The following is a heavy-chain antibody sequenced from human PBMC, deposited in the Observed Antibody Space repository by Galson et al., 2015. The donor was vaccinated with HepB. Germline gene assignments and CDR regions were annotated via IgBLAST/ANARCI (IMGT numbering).Heavy chain of an antibody. D-gene: IGHD3-22*01. CDR2: IIPMFETG. V-gene: IGHV1-69*06. CDR3: ARDRQHYYDTSGYSGASDY. CDR1: GCTFSNYP. J-gene: IGHJ4*02. Sequence: SVKVSCKASGCTFSNYPFNWVRQAPGQGLEWLGGIIPMFETGIYAQKFQDRITITADKSTSTVYMEVSSLRSGDTAVYYCARDRQHYYDTSGYSGASDYWGQGTLVTVPS.